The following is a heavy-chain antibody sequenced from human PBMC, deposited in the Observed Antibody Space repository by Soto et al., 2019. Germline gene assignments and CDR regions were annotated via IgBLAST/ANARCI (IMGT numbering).Heavy chain of an antibody. Sequence: GGSLRLSCLASGFTFSDYAMTWVRHVPGRGLEWVSSLNGAGGSTYYADSVRGRFTISRDNSQNTLFLQMNRLTVDDTAIYYCAAPRDEYGSGISWFTYGMDVWGQGTTVTVS. CDR1: GFTFSDYA. J-gene: IGHJ6*02. CDR2: LNGAGGST. V-gene: IGHV3-23*01. CDR3: AAPRDEYGSGISWFTYGMDV. D-gene: IGHD3-10*01.